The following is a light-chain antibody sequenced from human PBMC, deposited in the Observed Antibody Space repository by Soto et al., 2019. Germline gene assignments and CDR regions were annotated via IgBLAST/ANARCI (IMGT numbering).Light chain of an antibody. Sequence: VLTQSPGTLSLSPGERATLSCRASQYINTRLAWYQHRPGQAPRLLIYQTSIRAAGIPARFSASGTGTDFTLTISDVQPEDFAFYYCHQRQSWPRTFGQGTKVDIK. CDR2: QTS. CDR3: HQRQSWPRT. CDR1: QYINTR. V-gene: IGKV3-11*01. J-gene: IGKJ1*01.